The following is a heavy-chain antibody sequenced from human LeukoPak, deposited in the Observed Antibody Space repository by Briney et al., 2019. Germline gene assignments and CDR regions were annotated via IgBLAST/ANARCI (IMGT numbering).Heavy chain of an antibody. CDR3: ARVPGPNWFDP. V-gene: IGHV4-38-2*02. CDR2: IYQSGST. Sequence: PSETLSLTCTVSGYSIRSGYYWGWIRQPPGKGLEWIACIYQSGSTYCNPSLKSRVTISVDTSKNHFSLKLSSVTAADTAVYYCARVPGPNWFDPWGQGTLVTVSS. J-gene: IGHJ5*02. CDR1: GYSIRSGYY.